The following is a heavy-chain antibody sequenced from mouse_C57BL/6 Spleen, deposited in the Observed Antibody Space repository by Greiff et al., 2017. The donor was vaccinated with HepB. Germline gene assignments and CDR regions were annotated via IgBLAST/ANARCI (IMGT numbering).Heavy chain of an antibody. CDR2: IYPGDGDT. D-gene: IGHD1-1*01. CDR1: GYAFSSSW. V-gene: IGHV1-82*01. CDR3: ARWYYGPFDY. Sequence: QVQLKQSGPELVKPGASVKISCKASGYAFSSSWMNWVKQRPGKGLEWIGRIYPGDGDTNYNGKFKGKATLTADKSSSTAYMQLSSLTSEDSAVYFCARWYYGPFDYWGQGTTLTVSS. J-gene: IGHJ2*01.